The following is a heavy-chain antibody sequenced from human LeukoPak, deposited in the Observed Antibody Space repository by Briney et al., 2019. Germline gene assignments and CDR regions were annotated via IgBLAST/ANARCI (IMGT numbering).Heavy chain of an antibody. V-gene: IGHV3-30-3*01. D-gene: IGHD3-10*01. CDR2: ISYDGDKK. Sequence: GGSLRLSCAASGFTFSSYSLHWVRQAPGKGLEWVAIISYDGDKKYYTDSVKGRFTISRDNSKSTLYLQMNNLRPEDTAVYYCPVVRGAHDYWGQGTLVTVSS. CDR1: GFTFSSYS. J-gene: IGHJ4*02. CDR3: PVVRGAHDY.